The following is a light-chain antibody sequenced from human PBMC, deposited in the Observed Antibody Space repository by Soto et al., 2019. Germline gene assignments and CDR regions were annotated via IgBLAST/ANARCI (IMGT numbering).Light chain of an antibody. CDR2: EVS. CDR1: SIDVGGYNY. Sequence: QSPLTQPAAGSGSPGQATTISCTGTSIDVGGYNYVSWYQHHPGKAPKVMIYEVSNRPSGVSNRFSGSKSGNTASLTISGLQAEDEADYYCRSYVTSNTYVFGDGIKVTAL. J-gene: IGLJ1*01. V-gene: IGLV2-14*01. CDR3: RSYVTSNTYV.